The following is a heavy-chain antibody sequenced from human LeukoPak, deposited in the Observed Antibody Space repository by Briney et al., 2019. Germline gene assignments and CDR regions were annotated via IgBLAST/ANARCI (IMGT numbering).Heavy chain of an antibody. CDR1: GYDFTSNW. CDR2: IYPGDSDT. J-gene: IGHJ6*03. D-gene: IGHD2-15*01. V-gene: IGHV5-51*01. Sequence: GESLKISCKGSGYDFTSNWIGWVRQMPGKGLEWMGIIYPGDSDTRYSPSFQGQVIISADKSISTAYLQWSSLKASDTAMYYCARGRSPCSGGSCYSYYYYMDVWGKGTTVTISS. CDR3: ARGRSPCSGGSCYSYYYYMDV.